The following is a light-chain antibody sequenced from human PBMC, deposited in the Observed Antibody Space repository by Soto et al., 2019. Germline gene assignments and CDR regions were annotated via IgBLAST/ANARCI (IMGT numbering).Light chain of an antibody. CDR3: QQYGMWPLT. Sequence: QITQSLATRSVLVHDRVTITCRASQSISSKLAWYQQKPGKAPKLLIYRASTLASGVPARFSGSGSGTEFTLTISSLESEDCAVYYCQQYGMWPLTFGGGTKVDIK. J-gene: IGKJ4*01. CDR1: QSISSK. V-gene: IGKV1-5*03. CDR2: RAS.